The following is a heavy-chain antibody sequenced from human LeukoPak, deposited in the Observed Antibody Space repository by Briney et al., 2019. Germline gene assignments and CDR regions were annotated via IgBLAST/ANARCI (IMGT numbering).Heavy chain of an antibody. CDR1: GYTFTSYG. D-gene: IGHD1-1*01. V-gene: IGHV1-18*01. J-gene: IGHJ3*02. Sequence: GASVKVSCKASGYTFTSYGISWVRQAPGQGLEWMGWISAYNGNTNYAQKLQGRVTMTTDTSTSTAYMELRSLRSDDTAVYYCAKDFASFKLERRSHAFDIWGQGTMVTVSS. CDR3: AKDFASFKLERRSHAFDI. CDR2: ISAYNGNT.